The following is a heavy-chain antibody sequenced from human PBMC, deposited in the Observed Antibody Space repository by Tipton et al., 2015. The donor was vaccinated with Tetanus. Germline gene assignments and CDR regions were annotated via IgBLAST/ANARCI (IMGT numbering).Heavy chain of an antibody. CDR2: IYHSESA. Sequence: TLSLTCTVSGGSLSGYHWNWIRQSPGKGLEWIGNIYHSESANYNPSLKSRVTISVDTSKNQITLTLKSVTAADTALYYCAGDGEKIMTSERRHRRAPNYYYHYGLDVRGQGTTVPVSS. CDR3: AGDGEKIMTSERRHRRAPNYYYHYGLDV. J-gene: IGHJ6*02. CDR1: GGSLSGYH. D-gene: IGHD3-10*01. V-gene: IGHV4-59*01.